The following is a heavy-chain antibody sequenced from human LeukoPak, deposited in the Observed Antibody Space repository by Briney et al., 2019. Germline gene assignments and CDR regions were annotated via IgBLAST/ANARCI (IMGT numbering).Heavy chain of an antibody. Sequence: SETLSLTCAVYGGSFSGYYWGWIRQPPGKGLEWIGSIYYSGSTYYNPSLKSRVTISVDTSKNQFSLKLSSVTAADTAVYYCASPHSGYGETAGGAFDIWGQGTMVTVSS. D-gene: IGHD4-17*01. J-gene: IGHJ3*02. V-gene: IGHV4-34*01. CDR1: GGSFSGYY. CDR3: ASPHSGYGETAGGAFDI. CDR2: IYYSGST.